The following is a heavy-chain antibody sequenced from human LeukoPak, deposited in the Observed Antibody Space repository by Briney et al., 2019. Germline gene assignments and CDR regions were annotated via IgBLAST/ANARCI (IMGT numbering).Heavy chain of an antibody. V-gene: IGHV3-30*18. CDR1: GFTFSSYG. CDR3: AEDRYSYAFEYFQH. J-gene: IGHJ1*01. Sequence: GRSLTLSCAASGFTFSSYGMHWVRQAPGKGLEWVAVISYDGSNKYYADSVKGRFTISRDNSKNTLYLRMNSLRAEDTAVYYCAEDRYSYAFEYFQHWGQGTLVTVSS. CDR2: ISYDGSNK. D-gene: IGHD5-18*01.